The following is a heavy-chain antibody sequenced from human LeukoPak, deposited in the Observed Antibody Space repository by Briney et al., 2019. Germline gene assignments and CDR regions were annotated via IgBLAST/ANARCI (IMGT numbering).Heavy chain of an antibody. CDR2: IYSGGST. D-gene: IGHD4-23*01. CDR1: GFTVTSND. V-gene: IGHV3-53*04. CDR3: ARADGDYGGKGRYYYYGMDV. Sequence: GGSLRLSCAASGFTVTSNDMSWVRQAPGKGLEWVSVIYSGGSTYYADSVKGRFTISRHNSKNTLYLQMNSLRAEDTAVYYCARADGDYGGKGRYYYYGMDVWGQGTTVTVSS. J-gene: IGHJ6*02.